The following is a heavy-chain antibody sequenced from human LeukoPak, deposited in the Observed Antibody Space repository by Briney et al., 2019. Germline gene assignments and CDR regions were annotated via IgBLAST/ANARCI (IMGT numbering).Heavy chain of an antibody. Sequence: KPSETLSLTCTVSGFSISSGHYWGWVRQPPGAGLEWIGIVCQTGTTYYNPSLKSRVNTSVDVSKNQFSRRLRPVTAADTAVYYCARIFIRNGYSSYFDCWGQGTLVTVSS. CDR2: VCQTGTT. V-gene: IGHV4-38-2*02. D-gene: IGHD5-18*01. J-gene: IGHJ4*02. CDR3: ARIFIRNGYSSYFDC. CDR1: GFSISSGHY.